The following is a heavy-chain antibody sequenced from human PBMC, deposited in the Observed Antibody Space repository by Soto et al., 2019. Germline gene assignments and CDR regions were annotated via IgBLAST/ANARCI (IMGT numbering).Heavy chain of an antibody. CDR2: IDPSDSYT. CDR3: AMPYYDFWSGYYTAPDAFDI. V-gene: IGHV5-10-1*01. Sequence: EXLKISCKCSGYXFTSYLVSWVRHMPGKGLEFIGRIDPSDSYTNYSPSFQGNVTISADKSISTAYLQWSSLKASETAIYYCAMPYYDFWSGYYTAPDAFDIWGQGTMVTVS. J-gene: IGHJ3*02. CDR1: GYXFTSYL. D-gene: IGHD3-3*01.